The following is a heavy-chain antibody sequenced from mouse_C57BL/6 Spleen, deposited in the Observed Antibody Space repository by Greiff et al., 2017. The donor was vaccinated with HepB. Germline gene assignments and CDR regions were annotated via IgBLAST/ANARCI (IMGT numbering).Heavy chain of an antibody. V-gene: IGHV1-15*01. CDR2: IDPETGGT. Sequence: QVQLQQSGAELVRPGASVTLSCKASGYTFTDYEMHWVKQTPVHGLEWIGAIDPETGGTAYNQKFKGKAILTADKSSSTAYMELRSLTSEDSAVYYCTEAYDYDETGFAYWGQGTLVTVSA. CDR3: TEAYDYDETGFAY. J-gene: IGHJ3*01. CDR1: GYTFTDYE. D-gene: IGHD2-4*01.